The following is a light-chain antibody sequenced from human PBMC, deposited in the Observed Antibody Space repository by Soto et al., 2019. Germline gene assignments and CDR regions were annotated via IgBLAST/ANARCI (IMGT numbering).Light chain of an antibody. V-gene: IGKV1-12*01. CDR1: QGISSW. Sequence: DIQMTQSPSSVSASVGDRVTITCRASQGISSWLAWYQQKPGKAPKLLIYAASRLQGGFPSRFSGRGSGTDFTLTYRSLQPEDVVTDYCQQANSCPPTFGGGTKVEIK. CDR3: QQANSCPPT. J-gene: IGKJ4*01. CDR2: AAS.